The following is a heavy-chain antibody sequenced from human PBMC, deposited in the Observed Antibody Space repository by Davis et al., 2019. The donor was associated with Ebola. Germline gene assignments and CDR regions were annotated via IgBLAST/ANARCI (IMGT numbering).Heavy chain of an antibody. CDR3: AKGTMIDY. CDR2: ISYDGSNK. CDR1: GFTFSFYF. Sequence: PGGSLRLSCAASGFTFSFYFMHWVRQAPGKGLEWVAVISYDGSNKYYADSVKGRFTISRDNSKNTLYLQMNSLRAEDTAVYYCAKGTMIDYWGQGTLVTVSS. D-gene: IGHD3-22*01. V-gene: IGHV3-30*18. J-gene: IGHJ4*02.